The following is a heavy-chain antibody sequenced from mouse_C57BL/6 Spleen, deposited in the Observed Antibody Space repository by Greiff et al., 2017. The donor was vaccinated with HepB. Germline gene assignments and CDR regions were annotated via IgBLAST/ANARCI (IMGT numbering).Heavy chain of an antibody. CDR3: VRNFFDY. CDR1: GFSFNTYA. CDR2: IRSKSNNYAT. Sequence: EVKLMESGGGLVQPKGSLKLSCAASGFSFNTYAMNWVRQAPGKGLEWVARIRSKSNNYATYYADSVKDRFTNSRDDSESMLYLQMNNLKTEDTAMYYCVRNFFDYWGQGTTLTVSS. J-gene: IGHJ2*01. V-gene: IGHV10-1*01.